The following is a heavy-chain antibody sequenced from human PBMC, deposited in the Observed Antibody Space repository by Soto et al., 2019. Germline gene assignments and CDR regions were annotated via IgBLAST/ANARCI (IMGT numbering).Heavy chain of an antibody. Sequence: ASVKVSCKASGYTFTSYDINWVRQATGQGLEWMGWMNTNSGNTGYAQKFQGRVTMTRNTSISTAYMELSSLRSEDTAVYYCARVVATITAWFDPWGQGTLVTVSS. J-gene: IGHJ5*02. CDR3: ARVVATITAWFDP. D-gene: IGHD5-12*01. CDR1: GYTFTSYD. V-gene: IGHV1-8*01. CDR2: MNTNSGNT.